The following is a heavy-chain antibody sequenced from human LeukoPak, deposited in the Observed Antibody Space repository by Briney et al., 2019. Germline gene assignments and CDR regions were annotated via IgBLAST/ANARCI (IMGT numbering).Heavy chain of an antibody. Sequence: PERSLRLSCAASGFTFSSHGMHWVRQAPGKGLEWVAMIWYDGSKKYYGDSVKGRFTVSRDNSKNTVDLQMNSLRVEDTAVYYCARDPYGCYGDYAFDIWGQGTLVTVSS. CDR2: IWYDGSKK. V-gene: IGHV3-33*01. J-gene: IGHJ3*02. CDR3: ARDPYGCYGDYAFDI. D-gene: IGHD4-17*01. CDR1: GFTFSSHG.